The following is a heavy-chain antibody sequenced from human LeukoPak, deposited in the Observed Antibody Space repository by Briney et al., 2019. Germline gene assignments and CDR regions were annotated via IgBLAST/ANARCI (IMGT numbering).Heavy chain of an antibody. V-gene: IGHV3-7*04. J-gene: IGHJ4*02. CDR3: ARGRLGSGWSFDY. Sequence: GVSLRLSCAASGFTFSSYRMSWVRQTPGKGLEWVANIKQDGSDKYYVDSVKGRFTISRDNAKNSLYLQMSSLRAEDTAVYYCARGRLGSGWSFDYWGQGTLVTVSS. D-gene: IGHD6-19*01. CDR2: IKQDGSDK. CDR1: GFTFSSYR.